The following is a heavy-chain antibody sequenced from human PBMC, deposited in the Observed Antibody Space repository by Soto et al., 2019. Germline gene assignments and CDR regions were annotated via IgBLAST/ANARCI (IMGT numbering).Heavy chain of an antibody. CDR2: TYYRSKWY. Sequence: QVQLQQSGPGLVKPSQTLSLICAISGDSVSSDSATWNWIRQSPSRGLEWLGRTYYRSKWYNAAALKSRXAXTXDXXKNQLSLQLNSVTPEDTAVYFCARDSSGWHWYFDLWGRGTLVTVSS. CDR3: ARDSSGWHWYFDL. D-gene: IGHD6-19*01. J-gene: IGHJ2*01. V-gene: IGHV6-1*01. CDR1: GDSVSSDSAT.